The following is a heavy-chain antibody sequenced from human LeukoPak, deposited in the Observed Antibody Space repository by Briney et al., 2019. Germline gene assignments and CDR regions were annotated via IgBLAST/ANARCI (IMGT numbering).Heavy chain of an antibody. CDR3: ATADIVATIRGSSRGSFDY. V-gene: IGHV1-24*01. CDR2: FDPEYGEA. J-gene: IGHJ4*02. Sequence: AAVTVSYLVSGYNLSELWMLWVLHAPGKRVGCGGDFDPEYGEAIFAQKFHRRVTMTEDTSTDTAYMEPSSLRYEDAAMYYCATADIVATIRGSSRGSFDYWGQGTLVTVSS. D-gene: IGHD5-12*01. CDR1: GYNLSELW.